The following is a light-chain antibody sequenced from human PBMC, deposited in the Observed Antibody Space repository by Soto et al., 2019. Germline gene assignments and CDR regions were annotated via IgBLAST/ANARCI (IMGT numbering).Light chain of an antibody. CDR3: QQYGSSLFT. Sequence: EIVFTLSPGTLSLSPGERATLSCRASQSVRSSYLAWYQQKPGQAPRLLIYGASTRATGIPDRFSGSGSGTDFTLTISRLEPEDLAVYYCQQYGSSLFTFGPGTKVDI. V-gene: IGKV3-20*01. CDR1: QSVRSSY. J-gene: IGKJ3*01. CDR2: GAS.